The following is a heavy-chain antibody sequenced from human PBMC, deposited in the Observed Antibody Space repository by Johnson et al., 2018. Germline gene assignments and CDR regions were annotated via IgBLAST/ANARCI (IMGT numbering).Heavy chain of an antibody. CDR3: TRDISYYDFWSGLNWFDP. CDR1: GFTFGDYA. D-gene: IGHD3-3*01. V-gene: IGHV3-49*05. CDR2: IRSTAYAATT. J-gene: IGHJ5*02. Sequence: VRLGQSGGGLVKPGRSLRLSCTASGFTFGDYAMSWFRQPPGKGLEWVGVIRSTAYAATTQYAASVKGIFTISKDDSKNIAYRQKNSLKPEDKALYYCTRDISYYDFWSGLNWFDPWGQGTLVTVSS.